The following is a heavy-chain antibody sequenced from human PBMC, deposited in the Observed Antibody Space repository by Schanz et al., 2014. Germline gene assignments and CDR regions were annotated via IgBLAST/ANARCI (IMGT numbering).Heavy chain of an antibody. CDR3: ARVQDDILTGSEYYYGMDV. CDR1: GGTFSSFG. D-gene: IGHD3-9*01. J-gene: IGHJ6*02. V-gene: IGHV1-18*01. CDR2: ISTSNGNT. Sequence: QVQLVQSGAEVRKPGSSVKVSCKASGGTFSSFGINWVRQAPGQGLEWMGWISTSNGNTNYIQKLQGRVTMTTDTSTSTAYMELRSLRSDDTAVYYCARVQDDILTGSEYYYGMDVWGQGTTVTVSS.